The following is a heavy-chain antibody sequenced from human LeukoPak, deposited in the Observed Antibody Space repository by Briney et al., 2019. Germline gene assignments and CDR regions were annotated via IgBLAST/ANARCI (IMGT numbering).Heavy chain of an antibody. CDR1: GYSFTSYW. CDR2: IYPGDSDT. Sequence: GESLKISCKGSGYSFTSYWIGWVRQMPGKGLEWMGIIYPGDSDTRYSPSFQGQVTISADKSISTAYLQWSSLKASDTAMYYCARQKAGYSGYDTKYYCYYYGMDVWGQGTTVTVSS. D-gene: IGHD5-12*01. V-gene: IGHV5-51*01. CDR3: ARQKAGYSGYDTKYYCYYYGMDV. J-gene: IGHJ6*02.